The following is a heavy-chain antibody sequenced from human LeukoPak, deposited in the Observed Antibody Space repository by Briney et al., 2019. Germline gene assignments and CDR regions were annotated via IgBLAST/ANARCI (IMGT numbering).Heavy chain of an antibody. D-gene: IGHD3-10*01. CDR1: GGSISSSSYY. J-gene: IGHJ4*02. Sequence: PSETLSLTCTVSGGSISSSSYYWSWIRQPAGKGLEWIGRIYTSGSTNYNPSLKSRVTISVDTSKNQFSLKLSSVTAADAAVYYCAVGDGIDYWGQGTLVTVSS. CDR2: IYTSGST. CDR3: AVGDGIDY. V-gene: IGHV4-61*02.